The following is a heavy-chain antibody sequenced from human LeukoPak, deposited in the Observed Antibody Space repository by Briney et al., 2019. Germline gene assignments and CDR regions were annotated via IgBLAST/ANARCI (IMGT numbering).Heavy chain of an antibody. CDR2: INHSGST. CDR3: ARKDDILTGYTPNGMDV. Sequence: SETLSLTCAVYGGSFSGYYWSWIRQPPGKGLEWIGEINHSGSTNYNPSLKSRVTISVDTSKNQFSLKLSSATAADTAVYYCARKDDILTGYTPNGMDVWGQGTTVTVSS. CDR1: GGSFSGYY. J-gene: IGHJ6*02. D-gene: IGHD3-9*01. V-gene: IGHV4-34*01.